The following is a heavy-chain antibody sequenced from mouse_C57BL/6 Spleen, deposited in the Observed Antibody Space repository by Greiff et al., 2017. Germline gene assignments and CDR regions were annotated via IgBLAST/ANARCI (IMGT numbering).Heavy chain of an antibody. D-gene: IGHD4-1*01. CDR3: ARSGTGTRLSAMDY. CDR2: IDPSDSYT. V-gene: IGHV1-50*01. J-gene: IGHJ4*01. CDR1: GYTFTSYW. Sequence: QVQLKQPGAELVKPGASVKLSCKASGYTFTSYWMQWVKQRPGQGLEWIGEIDPSDSYTNYNQKFKGKATLTVDTSSSTAYMQLSSLTSEDSAVYYCARSGTGTRLSAMDYWGQGTSVTVSS.